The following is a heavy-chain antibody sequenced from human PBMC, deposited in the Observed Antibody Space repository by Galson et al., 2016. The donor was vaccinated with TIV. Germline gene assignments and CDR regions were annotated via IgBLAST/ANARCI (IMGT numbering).Heavy chain of an antibody. D-gene: IGHD2-15*01. V-gene: IGHV5-51*03. CDR1: GYTFRIYW. CDR2: IYPGDSDA. Sequence: QSGAEVKKPGESLKISCKGSGYTFRIYWIGWVRQRPGKGLEWMGNIYPGDSDARYSPSFQGQVTISVDKSINTAYLQWNSLKASDSAIYYCARLRDSTEVVASATFDQWGQGSPVTVSS. CDR3: ARLRDSTEVVASATFDQ. J-gene: IGHJ4*02.